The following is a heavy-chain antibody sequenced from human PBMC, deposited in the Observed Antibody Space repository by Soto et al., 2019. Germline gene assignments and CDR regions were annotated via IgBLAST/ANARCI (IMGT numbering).Heavy chain of an antibody. J-gene: IGHJ4*02. CDR1: GGSIGSGIYY. D-gene: IGHD3-10*01. CDR2: IYYSGST. Sequence: SETLSLTCTVSGGSIGSGIYYWSWIRQPPGKGLEWIGYIYYSGSTYYNPSLKSRVTISVDTSKNQFSLKLSSVTAADTAVYYCARAQGSGFLVSWGQGTLVTVSS. V-gene: IGHV4-30-4*08. CDR3: ARAQGSGFLVS.